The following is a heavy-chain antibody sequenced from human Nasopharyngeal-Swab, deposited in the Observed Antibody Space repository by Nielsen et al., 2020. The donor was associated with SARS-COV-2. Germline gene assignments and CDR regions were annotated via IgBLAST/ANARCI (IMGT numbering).Heavy chain of an antibody. CDR3: TRDMGGRAAY. Sequence: GGSLRLSCAAPGYSFRRYRMHWVRQTPGGGLVWVSRFDEYGAITNYADSVEGRFTISRDNARNTLYLQMNSLRPEDTAVYYCTRDMGGRAAYWGQGTLVTVSS. J-gene: IGHJ4*02. CDR1: GYSFRRYR. CDR2: FDEYGAIT. V-gene: IGHV3-74*01. D-gene: IGHD1-26*01.